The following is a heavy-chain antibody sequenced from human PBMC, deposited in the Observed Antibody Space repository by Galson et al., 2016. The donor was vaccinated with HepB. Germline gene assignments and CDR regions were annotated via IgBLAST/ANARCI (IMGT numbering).Heavy chain of an antibody. D-gene: IGHD1-26*01. J-gene: IGHJ5*02. V-gene: IGHV3-30-3*01. CDR3: QPGGSYSSFDP. CDR2: ISRDGSSK. CDR1: GFTFSSYV. Sequence: SLRLSCAASGFTFSSYVMLWVRQAPGKGLEWVAGISRDGSSKNYADSVKGRFTISRDNSKNTLYLQMNSLRTEDTAVYYCQPGGSYSSFDPWGQGTRVTVSS.